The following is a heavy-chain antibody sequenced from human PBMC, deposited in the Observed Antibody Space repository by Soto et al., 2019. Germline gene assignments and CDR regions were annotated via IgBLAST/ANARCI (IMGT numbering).Heavy chain of an antibody. J-gene: IGHJ5*02. CDR2: FDPEDGET. CDR3: ATCSSITMNNWFDP. CDR1: GYTLTELS. D-gene: IGHD3-22*01. Sequence: ASVKVSCKVSGYTLTELSMHWVRQAPGKGLEWMGGFDPEDGETIYAQKFQGRVTMTEDTSTDTAYMELSSLRSEDTAVYYCATCSSITMNNWFDPWGQGTLVTVSS. V-gene: IGHV1-24*01.